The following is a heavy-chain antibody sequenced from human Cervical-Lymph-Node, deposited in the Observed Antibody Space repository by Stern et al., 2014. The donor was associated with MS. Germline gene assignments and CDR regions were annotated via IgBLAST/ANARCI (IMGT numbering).Heavy chain of an antibody. CDR1: GGSISSGGYY. CDR2: LYYSGST. Sequence: QVQLQESGPGLVKPSQTLSLTCTFSGGSISSGGYYLSWIRQHPGNGLEWIGYLYYSGSTYYNPSLKSRVTISVDTSKNQFSLKLSSVTAADTAVYYCARDLSYDSSGLDAFDIWGQGTMVTVSS. J-gene: IGHJ3*02. CDR3: ARDLSYDSSGLDAFDI. V-gene: IGHV4-31*03. D-gene: IGHD3-22*01.